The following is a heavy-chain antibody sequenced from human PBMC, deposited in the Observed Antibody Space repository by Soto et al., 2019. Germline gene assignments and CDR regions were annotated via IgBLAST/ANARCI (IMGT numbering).Heavy chain of an antibody. V-gene: IGHV3-30*18. CDR1: RFIFSSYA. CDR2: MSYDGSNE. D-gene: IGHD1-26*01. CDR3: AKDGSHNFDY. J-gene: IGHJ4*02. Sequence: PGGSLRLSCAASRFIFSSYAMHWVRQSPGKGLEWVALMSYDGSNEYYADSVKGRFTISRDNSKNTLYLQMNSLRAEDTAVYYCAKDGSHNFDYWGQGTLVTVSS.